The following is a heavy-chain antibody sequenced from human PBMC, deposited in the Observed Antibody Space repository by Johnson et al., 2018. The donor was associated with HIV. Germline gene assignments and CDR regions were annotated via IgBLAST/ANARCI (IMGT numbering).Heavy chain of an antibody. CDR3: AKDQWSSSWTNDAFDI. D-gene: IGHD6-13*01. Sequence: MLLVESGGGLVQPGRSLRLSCAACGFTFSTHWMTRVRQAPGKGLEWVSVIFTVGDVYYADSVKGRFTISRDNSKNFLYLQMNSLRAEDTAVYYCAKDQWSSSWTNDAFDIWGQGTMVTVSS. CDR2: IFTVGDV. CDR1: GFTFSTHW. J-gene: IGHJ3*02. V-gene: IGHV3-66*01.